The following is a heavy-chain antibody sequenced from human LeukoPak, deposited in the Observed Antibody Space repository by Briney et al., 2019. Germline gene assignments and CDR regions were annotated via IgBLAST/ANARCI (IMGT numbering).Heavy chain of an antibody. V-gene: IGHV3-48*01. Sequence: GGSLRLSCAASGFTFSSYSMNWVRQAPGKGLELVSYIGSSDSTIYYADSVKGRFTISRDNAKNSLYLQMNSLRAEDTAVYYCATLNIASPFDSWGQGTMVTVSS. CDR3: ATLNIASPFDS. CDR2: IGSSDSTI. D-gene: IGHD2-15*01. J-gene: IGHJ4*02. CDR1: GFTFSSYS.